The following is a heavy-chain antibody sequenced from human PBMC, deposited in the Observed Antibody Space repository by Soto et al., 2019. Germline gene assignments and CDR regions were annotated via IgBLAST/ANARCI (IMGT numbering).Heavy chain of an antibody. Sequence: SETLGITCTLPSYAVSSASFYWIWIRQAPGKGLEWIGFIYFSGSPNSNPSLKSRVTMSLDTSKNQFSLKLRSVTPADTAVYFCARVNSGRNWFDPWGQGTLVT. V-gene: IGHV4-61*01. D-gene: IGHD6-19*01. CDR2: IYFSGSP. J-gene: IGHJ5*02. CDR1: SYAVSSASFY. CDR3: ARVNSGRNWFDP.